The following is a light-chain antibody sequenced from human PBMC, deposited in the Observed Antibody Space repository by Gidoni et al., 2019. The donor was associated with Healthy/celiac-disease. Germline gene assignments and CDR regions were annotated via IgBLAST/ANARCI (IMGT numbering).Light chain of an antibody. CDR2: DAS. CDR3: QQYDNLPLMYT. CDR1: QDISNY. Sequence: GDRVTITCQASQDISNYLNWYQQKPGKAPKLLIYDASNLESGVPSRFSGSGSGTDFTFTISSLQPEDIATYYCQQYDNLPLMYTFGQGTKLEIK. V-gene: IGKV1-33*01. J-gene: IGKJ2*01.